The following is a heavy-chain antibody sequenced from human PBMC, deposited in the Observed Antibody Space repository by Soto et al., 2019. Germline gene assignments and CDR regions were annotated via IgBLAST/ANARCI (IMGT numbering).Heavy chain of an antibody. J-gene: IGHJ6*03. D-gene: IGHD2-2*01. CDR3: ARNSKALLLLRGMDYYYYMDV. Sequence: SETLSLTCTVSGGSISSYYWSWIRQPPGKGLEWIGYIYYSGSTNYNPSLKSRVTISVDTSKNQFSLKLSSVTAADTAVYYCARNSKALLLLRGMDYYYYMDVWGKGTSVTVSS. CDR1: GGSISSYY. V-gene: IGHV4-59*01. CDR2: IYYSGST.